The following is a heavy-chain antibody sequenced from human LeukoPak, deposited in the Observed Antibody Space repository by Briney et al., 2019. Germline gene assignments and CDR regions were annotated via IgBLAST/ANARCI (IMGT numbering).Heavy chain of an antibody. Sequence: ASVKVSCKVSGYTLTELSMHWVRQAPGKGLEWMGGFDPEDGETIYAQKFQGRVTMTEDTSTDTAYMELRSLRSDDTAVYYCARVYGDYEYYFDYWGQGTLVTVSS. J-gene: IGHJ4*02. V-gene: IGHV1-24*01. CDR3: ARVYGDYEYYFDY. D-gene: IGHD4-17*01. CDR1: GYTLTELS. CDR2: FDPEDGET.